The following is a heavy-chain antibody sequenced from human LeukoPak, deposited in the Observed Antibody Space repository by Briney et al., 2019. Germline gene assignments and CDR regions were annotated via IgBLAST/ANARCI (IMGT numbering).Heavy chain of an antibody. CDR3: ASDRAYYGSGSYRGEAFDI. CDR2: ISAIGRYI. CDR1: GFTFSSYT. V-gene: IGHV3-21*01. Sequence: GGSLRLSCAASGFTFSSYTMNWVRQAPGKGLEWVSSISAIGRYIYYADSMKGRFTISRDNSKNSLYLQMNSLRAEDTAVYYCASDRAYYGSGSYRGEAFDIWGRGTLVTVSS. D-gene: IGHD3-10*01. J-gene: IGHJ3*02.